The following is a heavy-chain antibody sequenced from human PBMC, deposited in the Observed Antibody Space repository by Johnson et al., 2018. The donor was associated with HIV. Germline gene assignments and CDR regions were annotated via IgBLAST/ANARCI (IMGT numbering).Heavy chain of an antibody. D-gene: IGHD3-22*01. CDR1: GFTFNTYA. CDR3: AKDPYGYYYDASGLTAFDI. J-gene: IGHJ3*02. CDR2: ISYDGSNK. V-gene: IGHV3-30-3*01. Sequence: QVQLLESGGGVVQPGRSLRLSCAASGFTFNTYAMHWVRQAPGTGLEWVAVISYDGSNKYYADSVKGRFTISRDNSKNTLYLQMDSLRAEDTAVYYCAKDPYGYYYDASGLTAFDIWGQGTMVTVSS.